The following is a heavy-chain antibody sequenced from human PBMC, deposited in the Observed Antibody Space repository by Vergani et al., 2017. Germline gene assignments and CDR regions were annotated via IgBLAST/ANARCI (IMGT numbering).Heavy chain of an antibody. CDR3: ARSESHYYYDMDV. V-gene: IGHV3-30-3*01. J-gene: IGHJ6*03. CDR1: GFTFSSYA. CDR2: ISYDGSNK. Sequence: QVQLVESGGGVVQPGRSLRLSCAASGFTFSSYAMHWVRPAPGKGLEWVAVISYDGSNKYYADSVKGRFTISRDNSKNTLYLQMNSLGAEDTAVYYCARSESHYYYDMDVWGKGTTVTVSS.